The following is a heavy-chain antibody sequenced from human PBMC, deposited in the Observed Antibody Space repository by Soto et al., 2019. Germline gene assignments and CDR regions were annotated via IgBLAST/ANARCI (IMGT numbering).Heavy chain of an antibody. V-gene: IGHV3-23*01. CDR3: ARVVITGTTGDWFDP. CDR1: GFTFSSYA. CDR2: ISGSGGST. D-gene: IGHD1-7*01. Sequence: GGSLRLSCAASGFTFSSYAMSWVRQAPGKGLEWVSAISGSGGSTYYADSVKGRFTISRDNSKNTLYLQMNSLRAEDTAVYYCARVVITGTTGDWFDPWGQGTLVTVSS. J-gene: IGHJ5*02.